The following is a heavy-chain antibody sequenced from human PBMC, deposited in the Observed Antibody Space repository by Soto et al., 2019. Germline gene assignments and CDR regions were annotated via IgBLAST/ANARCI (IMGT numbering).Heavy chain of an antibody. V-gene: IGHV4-31*03. CDR3: ARDVLVTAIRPGAFDI. J-gene: IGHJ3*02. Sequence: QVQLQESGPGLVKPSQTLSLICTVSGASISSGGHYWTWIRQHPGKGLEWIGNIYYSGSTYYSPSLKSRVTISIDTSNNQVSLKLSSVTAADTAVYYCARDVLVTAIRPGAFDIWGQGTMVTVSS. CDR1: GASISSGGHY. CDR2: IYYSGST. D-gene: IGHD2-21*02.